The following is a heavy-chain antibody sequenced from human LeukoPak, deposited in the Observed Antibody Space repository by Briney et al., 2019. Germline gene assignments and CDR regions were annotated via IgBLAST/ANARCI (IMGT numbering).Heavy chain of an antibody. D-gene: IGHD3-3*01. CDR2: IYTSGST. J-gene: IGHJ4*02. CDR3: ARWWRGYYGRHEYYFDY. V-gene: IGHV4-4*07. Sequence: SETLSLTCTVSGGSISSYYWSWIRQSAGKGLEWIGRIYTSGSTNYNPSLKSRVTMSVDTSKNQFSLKLSSVTAADTAVYYCARWWRGYYGRHEYYFDYWGQGTLVTVSS. CDR1: GGSISSYY.